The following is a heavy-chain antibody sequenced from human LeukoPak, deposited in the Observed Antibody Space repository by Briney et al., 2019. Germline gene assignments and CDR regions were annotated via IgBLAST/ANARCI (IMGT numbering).Heavy chain of an antibody. V-gene: IGHV3-74*01. D-gene: IGHD6-19*01. J-gene: IGHJ4*02. CDR3: ARAREAQWLVDY. CDR2: ISSDGSDT. CDR1: GFTFRHYW. Sequence: PGGSLRLSCAASGFTFRHYWMHWVRQAPGKGLVCVSRISSDGSDTTYADSVKGRFTISRDNAKNTVYLQMNSLSAEDTGVYYCARAREAQWLVDYWGQGTLVTVSS.